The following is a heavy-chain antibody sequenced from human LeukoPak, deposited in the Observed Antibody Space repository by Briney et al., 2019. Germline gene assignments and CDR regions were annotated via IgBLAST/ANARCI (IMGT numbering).Heavy chain of an antibody. V-gene: IGHV1-18*01. CDR3: ARYRATVTSPSYWYFDL. CDR2: ISAYNGNT. J-gene: IGHJ2*01. CDR1: GYTFTSYG. D-gene: IGHD4-17*01. Sequence: ASVKVSCKASGYTFTSYGISWVRQAPGQGLEWMGWISAYNGNTNYAQKLQGRVTMTTDTSTSTAYMELRSLRSDDTAVYYCARYRATVTSPSYWYFDLWGRGTLVTVSS.